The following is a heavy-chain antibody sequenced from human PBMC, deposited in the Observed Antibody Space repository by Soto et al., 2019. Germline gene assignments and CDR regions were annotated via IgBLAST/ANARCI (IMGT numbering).Heavy chain of an antibody. CDR2: PYFTGAT. J-gene: IGHJ4*02. D-gene: IGHD7-27*01. CDR1: VASITGYY. Sequence: SETLSLTCTVSVASITGYYWSWIRQSPGKGLEWIGCPYFTGATNYNPSLKSRVTISVDTSRNQFSLTLTSATAADTAVYYCARERTPRTGFDYWGQGTLVTVSS. CDR3: ARERTPRTGFDY. V-gene: IGHV4-59*01.